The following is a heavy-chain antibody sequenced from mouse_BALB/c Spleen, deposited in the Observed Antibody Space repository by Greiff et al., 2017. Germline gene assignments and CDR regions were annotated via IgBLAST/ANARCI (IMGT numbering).Heavy chain of an antibody. V-gene: IGHV1-54*01. CDR3: ARADYGSPAWFAY. J-gene: IGHJ3*01. D-gene: IGHD2-1*01. CDR2: INPGSGGT. CDR1: GYAFTNYL. Sequence: QVQLQQSGAELVRPGTSVKVSCKASGYAFTNYLIEWVKQRPGQGLEWIGVINPGSGGTNYNEKFKGKATLTADKSSSTAYMQLSSLTSDDYAVYIYARADYGSPAWFAYWGQGTLVTVSA.